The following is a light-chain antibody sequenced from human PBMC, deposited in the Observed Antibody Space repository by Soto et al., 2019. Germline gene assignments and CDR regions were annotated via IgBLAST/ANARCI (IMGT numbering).Light chain of an antibody. J-gene: IGKJ5*01. CDR2: GAS. CDR3: QQYGSSPIT. CDR1: QSFSSTY. Sequence: EIVLTQSPGTLSLSPGERATLSCRASQSFSSTYLAWYQQKPGEAPRLLVYGASSRATGIPGRFSGFGSGTDFTLTIRRLEPEEFAVYFCQQYGSSPITFGQGTRPEIK. V-gene: IGKV3-20*01.